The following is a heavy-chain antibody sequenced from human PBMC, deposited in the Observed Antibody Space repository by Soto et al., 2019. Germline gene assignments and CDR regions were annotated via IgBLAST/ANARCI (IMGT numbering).Heavy chain of an antibody. CDR1: GFTVSSNY. CDR2: IYSGGST. V-gene: IGHV3-66*01. J-gene: IGHJ6*01. CDR3: AKAEGGPPNYLYGMDV. Sequence: EVQLVESGGGSVQPGGSLRLSCAASGFTVSSNYISWVRQAPGKGLEWVSIIYSGGSTYYADFVKGRFTISRDNTKNTRYLQINSVRADDTAVYYCAKAEGGPPNYLYGMDVWGQGTTVTVSS. D-gene: IGHD3-16*01.